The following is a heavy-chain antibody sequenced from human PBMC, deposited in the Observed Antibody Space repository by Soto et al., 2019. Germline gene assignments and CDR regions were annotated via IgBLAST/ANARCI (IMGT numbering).Heavy chain of an antibody. V-gene: IGHV3-7*02. CDR1: GFTFSSYW. CDR2: TNTEGSGA. D-gene: IGHD3-10*01. CDR3: VIFHFLSGSYLNY. Sequence: EVQLVESGGGLVQPGGSLRLSCAASGFTFSSYWMSWVRQAPGKGLEWVANTNTEGSGAYYEDSVKGRFTISRDNAKNSLYLQMNSLRVEDSAVYHCVIFHFLSGSYLNYWGQGTLVTVSS. J-gene: IGHJ4*02.